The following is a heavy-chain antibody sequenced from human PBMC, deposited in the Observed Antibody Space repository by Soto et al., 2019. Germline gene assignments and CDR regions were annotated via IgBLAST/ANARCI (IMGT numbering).Heavy chain of an antibody. CDR3: ARAKKGIAAAENWFDP. V-gene: IGHV4-31*03. CDR1: GGSISSGGYY. Sequence: SETLSLTCTVSGGSISSGGYYWSWIRQHPGKGLEWIGYIYYSGSTYYNPSLKSRVTISVDTSKNQFSLKLSSVTAADTAVYYCARAKKGIAAAENWFDPWGQGTRVTVPQ. CDR2: IYYSGST. D-gene: IGHD6-13*01. J-gene: IGHJ5*02.